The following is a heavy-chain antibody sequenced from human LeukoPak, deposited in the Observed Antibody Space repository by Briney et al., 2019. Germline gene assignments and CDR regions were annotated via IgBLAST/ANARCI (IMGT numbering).Heavy chain of an antibody. CDR1: GYSISSSYY. J-gene: IGHJ4*02. D-gene: IGHD1-26*01. CDR2: IYYSGST. V-gene: IGHV4-38-2*02. Sequence: ETLSLTCTVSGYSISSSYYWGWIRQPPGKGLEWIGSIYYSGSTYYNPSLKSRVTISVDTSKNQFSLKLSSVTAADTAVYYCASGEWELHDYWGQGTLVTVSS. CDR3: ASGEWELHDY.